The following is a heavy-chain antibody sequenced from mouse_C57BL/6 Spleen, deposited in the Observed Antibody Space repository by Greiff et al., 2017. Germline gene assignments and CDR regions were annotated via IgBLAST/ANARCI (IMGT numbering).Heavy chain of an antibody. J-gene: IGHJ1*03. Sequence: VQLQQSGAELVRPGASVKLSCKASGYTFTSYWMHWVKQRPGQGLEWIGEIDPSDSYTNYNQKFKGKSTLTVDKSSSTAYMQHSSLTSEDSAVYYCARPANWDGWYFDVWGTGTTVTVSS. CDR3: ARPANWDGWYFDV. V-gene: IGHV1-69*01. D-gene: IGHD4-1*01. CDR2: IDPSDSYT. CDR1: GYTFTSYW.